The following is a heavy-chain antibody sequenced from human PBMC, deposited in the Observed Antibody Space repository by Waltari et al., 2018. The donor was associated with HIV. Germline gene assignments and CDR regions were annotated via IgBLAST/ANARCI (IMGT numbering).Heavy chain of an antibody. CDR3: AKKGRGWEVYFDY. CDR2: ISGEVAKT. V-gene: IGHV3-23*01. D-gene: IGHD1-26*01. Sequence: EVQLLASGGGLVPPGGYLRLSCNASGLPFRNPATSVARQAPAKGLGWVATISGEVAKTYHGDAVKVRFASSKDNYKNTLYLQMNSLRAEDTALYDGAKKGRGWEVYFDYWGQGTMVTVTS. J-gene: IGHJ4*02. CDR1: GLPFRNPA.